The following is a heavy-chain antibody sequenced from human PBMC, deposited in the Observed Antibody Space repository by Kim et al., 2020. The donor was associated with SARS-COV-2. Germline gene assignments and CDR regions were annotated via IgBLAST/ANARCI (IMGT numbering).Heavy chain of an antibody. CDR1: GFTFSSYG. D-gene: IGHD6-19*01. CDR3: AKELSLRWVSFPAIAVAGVDY. J-gene: IGHJ4*02. Sequence: GGSLRLSCAASGFTFSSYGMHWVRQAPGKGLEWVAVISYDGSNKYYADSVKGRFTISRDNSKNTLYLQMNSLRAEDTAVYYCAKELSLRWVSFPAIAVAGVDYWGQGTLVTVSS. CDR2: ISYDGSNK. V-gene: IGHV3-30*18.